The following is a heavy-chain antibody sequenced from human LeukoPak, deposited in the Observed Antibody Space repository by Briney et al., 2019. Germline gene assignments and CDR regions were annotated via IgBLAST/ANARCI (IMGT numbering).Heavy chain of an antibody. Sequence: SETLSLTCTVSGGSISSYYWSWIRQPPGKGLEWMGYIYYSGNTNYNPSLKSRVTISVDTSKNQFSLKLSSVTAADTAVYYCARHSYGDYAGNYVMDVWGQGTTVTVSS. V-gene: IGHV4-59*08. D-gene: IGHD4-17*01. J-gene: IGHJ6*02. CDR1: GGSISSYY. CDR2: IYYSGNT. CDR3: ARHSYGDYAGNYVMDV.